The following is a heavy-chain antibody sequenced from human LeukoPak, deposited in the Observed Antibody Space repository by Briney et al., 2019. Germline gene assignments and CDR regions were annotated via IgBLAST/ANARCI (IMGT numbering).Heavy chain of an antibody. CDR1: GASISNYY. D-gene: IGHD2-15*01. CDR3: ARLGYCSGGSCRSDNWFDP. Sequence: SETLSLTCTVSGASISNYYWSWIRQPPGKGLEWIGYIYYSGSTNYNPSLKSRVTISVDTSKNQFSLKLSSVTAADTAVYYCARLGYCSGGSCRSDNWFDPWGQGTLVTASS. J-gene: IGHJ5*02. V-gene: IGHV4-59*08. CDR2: IYYSGST.